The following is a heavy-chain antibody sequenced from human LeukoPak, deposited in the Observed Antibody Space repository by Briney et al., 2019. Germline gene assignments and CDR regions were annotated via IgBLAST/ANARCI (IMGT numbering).Heavy chain of an antibody. J-gene: IGHJ4*02. D-gene: IGHD5-12*01. Sequence: GGSLRLSCAASGFTFSSYGMHWVRQAPGKGLEWVAVISYDGSNKYYADSVKGRFTISRDNSKNTLYLQMNSLRAEDTAVYYCAKESGEFLRYFDYWGQGTLVTVSS. CDR3: AKESGEFLRYFDY. CDR2: ISYDGSNK. V-gene: IGHV3-30*18. CDR1: GFTFSSYG.